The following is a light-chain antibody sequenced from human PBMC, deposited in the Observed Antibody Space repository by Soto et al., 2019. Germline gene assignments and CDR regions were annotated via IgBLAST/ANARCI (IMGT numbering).Light chain of an antibody. CDR3: QQRSSWPLT. J-gene: IGKJ4*02. V-gene: IGKV3-15*01. CDR2: DAS. CDR1: QSVFNN. Sequence: EIVMTQSPATLSVSPGERATLSCWASQSVFNNLAWYQQKPGQTPRLLIYDASTRARGVPDRLSASGSGTDFTLTISSLEPEDFAVYFCQQRSSWPLTFGGGTKVDIK.